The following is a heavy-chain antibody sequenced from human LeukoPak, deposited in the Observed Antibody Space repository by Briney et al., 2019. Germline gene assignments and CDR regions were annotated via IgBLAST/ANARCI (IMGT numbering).Heavy chain of an antibody. Sequence: GSSVKVSCKASGGTFSSYAISWVRQAPGQGLEWMGRIIPIFGIANYAQKFQGRVTITADKSTSTAYMELSSLRSEDTAMYYCARDTRARGFCSGGSCSFFDCWGQGTLVTVSS. D-gene: IGHD2-15*01. V-gene: IGHV1-69*04. J-gene: IGHJ4*02. CDR1: GGTFSSYA. CDR3: ARDTRARGFCSGGSCSFFDC. CDR2: IIPIFGIA.